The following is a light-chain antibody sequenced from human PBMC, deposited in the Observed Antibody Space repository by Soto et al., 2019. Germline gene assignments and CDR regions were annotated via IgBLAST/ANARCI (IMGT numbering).Light chain of an antibody. CDR1: SIEVGGYNY. CDR3: CSYAGSPRYV. Sequence: QSALTQPRSVSGSPGQSVTISCTGTSIEVGGYNYVSWYQQHPGKAPKVMIYDVSERPSGVPDRFSGSKSGNTASLTISGLQAEDEADYYCCSYAGSPRYVFGTGTKLTVL. CDR2: DVS. J-gene: IGLJ1*01. V-gene: IGLV2-11*01.